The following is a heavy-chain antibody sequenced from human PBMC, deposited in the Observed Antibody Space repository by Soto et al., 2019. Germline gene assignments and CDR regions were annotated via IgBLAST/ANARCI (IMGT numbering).Heavy chain of an antibody. CDR3: ARDQGVNKPY. V-gene: IGHV3-7*01. J-gene: IGHJ4*02. Sequence: CGSLRLSCAASGFTFSSYWMSWVRQAPGKGLEGVANIKQDGSEKYYVDSVKGRFTISRDNAKNSLYLQRNSLRAEDTAVYYCARDQGVNKPYCGQGTMVTVSA. D-gene: IGHD2-21*01. CDR2: IKQDGSEK. CDR1: GFTFSSYW.